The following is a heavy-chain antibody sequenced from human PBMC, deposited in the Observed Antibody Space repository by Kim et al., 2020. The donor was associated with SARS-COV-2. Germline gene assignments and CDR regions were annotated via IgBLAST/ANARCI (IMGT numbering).Heavy chain of an antibody. J-gene: IGHJ6*01. CDR1: GFTFSYAW. V-gene: IGHV3-15*01. Sequence: GGSLRLSCAASGFTFSYAWMSWVRQAPGKGLEWVGRIKRKSDGGTIDYAAPVKDRFTISRDDSRNTLYLQMDSLTTEDTAVYYCTTDSLRGVIGGMDVWGRGNTDTVSS. CDR3: TTDSLRGVIGGMDV. D-gene: IGHD3-10*01. CDR2: IKRKSDGGTI.